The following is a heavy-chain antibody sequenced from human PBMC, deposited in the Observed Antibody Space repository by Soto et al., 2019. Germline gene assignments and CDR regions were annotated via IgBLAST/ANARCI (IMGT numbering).Heavy chain of an antibody. D-gene: IGHD3-10*01. CDR3: ARDPGFGGMDV. CDR2: IWYDGSNK. V-gene: IGHV3-33*01. CDR1: GFTFSSYG. Sequence: QVQLVEFGGGVVQPGRSLRLSCAASGFTFSSYGMHWVRQAPGKGLEWVAVIWYDGSNKYYADSVKGRFTISRDNSKNTLYLQMNSLRAEDTAVYYCARDPGFGGMDVWGQGTTVTVSS. J-gene: IGHJ6*02.